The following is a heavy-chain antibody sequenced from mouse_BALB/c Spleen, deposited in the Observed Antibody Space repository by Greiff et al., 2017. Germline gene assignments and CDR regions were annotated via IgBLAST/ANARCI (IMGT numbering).Heavy chain of an antibody. D-gene: IGHD2-10*02. CDR1: GFSLTSYG. Sequence: VQLQQSGPGLVQPSQSLSITCTVSGFSLTSYGVHWVRQSPGKGLEWLGVIWSGGSTDYNAAFISRLSISKDNSKSQVFFKMNSLQANDTAIYYCARKKYGNYGDAMDYWGQGTSVTVSS. CDR3: ARKKYGNYGDAMDY. J-gene: IGHJ4*01. V-gene: IGHV2-2*02. CDR2: IWSGGST.